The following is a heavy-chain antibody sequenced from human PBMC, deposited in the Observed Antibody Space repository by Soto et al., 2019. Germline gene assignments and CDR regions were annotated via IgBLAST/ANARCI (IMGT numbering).Heavy chain of an antibody. CDR1: GFTFSSYG. D-gene: IGHD4-4*01. V-gene: IGHV3-30*18. J-gene: IGHJ4*02. Sequence: GGSLRLSCAASGFTFSSYGMHWVRQAPGKGLEWVAVISYDGSNKYYADSVKGRFTISRDNSKNTLYLQMNSLRAEDTAVYYCAKLPYTVTTIAIDYWGQGTLVTVSS. CDR3: AKLPYTVTTIAIDY. CDR2: ISYDGSNK.